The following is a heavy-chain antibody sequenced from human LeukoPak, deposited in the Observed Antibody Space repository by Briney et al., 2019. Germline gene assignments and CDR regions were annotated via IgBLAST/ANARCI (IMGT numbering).Heavy chain of an antibody. CDR3: ARRQSGYDY. D-gene: IGHD3-3*01. J-gene: IGHJ4*02. CDR1: GYSFTNFW. Sequence: GESLKISCKASGYSFTNFWIGWVRQMPGKGLEWMGIISPGDSDTRYSPSFQGQVTMSADKSISTAYLQWSSLKASDTAMYYCARRQSGYDYWGQGTLVTVSS. CDR2: ISPGDSDT. V-gene: IGHV5-51*01.